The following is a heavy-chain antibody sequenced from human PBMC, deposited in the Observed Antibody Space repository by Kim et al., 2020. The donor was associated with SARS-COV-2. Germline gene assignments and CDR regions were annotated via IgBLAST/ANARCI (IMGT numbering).Heavy chain of an antibody. J-gene: IGHJ3*02. CDR3: ARLGTNYYGSGSYFNAFDI. D-gene: IGHD3-10*01. Sequence: GESLKISCKGSGYSFTSYWIGWVHQMPGKGLEWMGIIYPGDSDTRYSPSFQGQVTISADKSISTAYLQWSSLKASDTAMYYCARLGTNYYGSGSYFNAFDIWGQGTMVTVSS. V-gene: IGHV5-51*07. CDR2: IYPGDSDT. CDR1: GYSFTSYW.